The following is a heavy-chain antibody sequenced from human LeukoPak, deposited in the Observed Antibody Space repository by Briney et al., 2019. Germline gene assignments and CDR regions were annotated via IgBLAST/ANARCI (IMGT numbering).Heavy chain of an antibody. Sequence: SETLSLTCTVSGGSISSSRYYWGWIRQPPGKGLQWIGSIYYSGSTYYSPSLKSRVTISIDTSKSQSSLKLSSVTAADTAVYYCVSAGYSGSRWGQGNLVTVSS. V-gene: IGHV4-39*01. J-gene: IGHJ4*02. CDR2: IYYSGST. CDR3: VSAGYSGSR. CDR1: GGSISSSRYY. D-gene: IGHD3-10*01.